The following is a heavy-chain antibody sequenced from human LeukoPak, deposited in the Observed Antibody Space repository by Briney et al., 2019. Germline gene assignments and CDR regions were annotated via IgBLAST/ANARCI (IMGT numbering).Heavy chain of an antibody. CDR3: ARSIVAPPWFDP. CDR2: IYYSGST. V-gene: IGHV4-59*01. J-gene: IGHJ5*02. CDR1: GGPISSYY. D-gene: IGHD6-6*01. Sequence: TSETLSLTCTVSGGPISSYYWSWIRQPPGKGLEWIGYIYYSGSTNYNPSLKSRVTISVDTSKNQFSLKLSSVTAADTAVYYCARSIVAPPWFDPWGQGTLVTVSS.